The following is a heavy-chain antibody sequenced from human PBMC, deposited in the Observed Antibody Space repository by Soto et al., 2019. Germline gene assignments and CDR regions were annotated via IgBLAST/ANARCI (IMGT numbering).Heavy chain of an antibody. D-gene: IGHD3-3*01. CDR1: GFTFSSYA. V-gene: IGHV3-7*01. CDR2: IKQDGGEK. CDR3: ARDSIFGVVMAAFDI. J-gene: IGHJ3*02. Sequence: PGGSLRLSCAASGFTFSSYAMSWVRQAPGKGLEWVANIKQDGGEKYYVDSVKGRFTISRDNAKNSLYLQMNSLRAEDTAVYYCARDSIFGVVMAAFDIWGQGTMVTVSS.